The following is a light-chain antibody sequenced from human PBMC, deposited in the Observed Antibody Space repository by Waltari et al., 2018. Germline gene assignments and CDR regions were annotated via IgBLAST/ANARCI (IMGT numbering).Light chain of an antibody. CDR1: QSVSSY. Sequence: IVLTQSPATLSLSPGARATLSCSASQSVSSYLACYQQKPGKAPRLLIYDASNRATGIQARFSGSGSETDFTITISSLETEDFAVYYCQQRSNWPGTFGQGTKLEIK. V-gene: IGKV3-11*01. J-gene: IGKJ2*01. CDR2: DAS. CDR3: QQRSNWPGT.